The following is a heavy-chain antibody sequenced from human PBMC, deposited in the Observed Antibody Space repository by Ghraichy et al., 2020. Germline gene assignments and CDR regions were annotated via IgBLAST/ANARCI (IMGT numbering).Heavy chain of an antibody. Sequence: ASVKVSCKASGYTFTAYYMHWVRQAPGQGLEWMGWINPKSAVTNYAQKFQGRVTMTRDTSISTAYMELNRLRSDDTAVYYCAIRGLNTYGFFDYWGQGTLVTVSS. J-gene: IGHJ4*02. CDR3: AIRGLNTYGFFDY. D-gene: IGHD2-2*03. CDR1: GYTFTAYY. CDR2: INPKSAVT. V-gene: IGHV1-2*02.